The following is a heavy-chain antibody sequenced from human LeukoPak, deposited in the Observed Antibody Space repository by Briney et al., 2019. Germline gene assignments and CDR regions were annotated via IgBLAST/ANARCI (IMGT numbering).Heavy chain of an antibody. J-gene: IGHJ3*02. V-gene: IGHV4-59*01. CDR3: ARGGRASSTFDM. Sequence: SETLSLTCTVSGGSISGYYWSWIRQPPGKGLEWIGYIYYSGSTNYNPSLKSRATISIDTSKNQFSLNLNSVTAADTAVYYCARGGRASSTFDMWGQGTMVTVSS. D-gene: IGHD1-1*01. CDR2: IYYSGST. CDR1: GGSISGYY.